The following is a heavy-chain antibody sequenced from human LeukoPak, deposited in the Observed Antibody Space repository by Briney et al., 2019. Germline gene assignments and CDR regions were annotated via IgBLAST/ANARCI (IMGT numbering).Heavy chain of an antibody. CDR1: GYTFTSYY. CDR2: INPSGGST. CDR3: ARDSLPTEIIYAEYFQH. D-gene: IGHD2/OR15-2a*01. J-gene: IGHJ1*01. V-gene: IGHV1-46*01. Sequence: ASVKVSFKASGYTFTSYYMHWVRQAPGQGLEWMGIINPSGGSTSYAQKFQGRVTMTRDTSTSTVYMELSSLRSEDTAVYYCARDSLPTEIIYAEYFQHWGQGTLVTVSS.